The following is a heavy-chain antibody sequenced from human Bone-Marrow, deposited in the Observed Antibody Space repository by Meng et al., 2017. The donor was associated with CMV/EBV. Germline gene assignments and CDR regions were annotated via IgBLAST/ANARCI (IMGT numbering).Heavy chain of an antibody. D-gene: IGHD2-2*02. Sequence: FTSYAIHWVRQATGQGLEWMGWMNPNICNTGYAQNFQGRVTITRNTSISTAYMELSSLRSEDTAVYYCARGSPDIVVVPAAIGFDYWGQGTLVTVSS. CDR3: ARGSPDIVVVPAAIGFDY. CDR1: FTSYA. V-gene: IGHV1-8*03. CDR2: MNPNICNT. J-gene: IGHJ4*02.